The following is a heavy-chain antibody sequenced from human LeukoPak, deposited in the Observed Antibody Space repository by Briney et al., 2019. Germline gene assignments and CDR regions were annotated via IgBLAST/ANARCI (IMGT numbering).Heavy chain of an antibody. CDR1: DDSFSSHY. J-gene: IGHJ3*02. D-gene: IGHD4-17*01. CDR2: ISYIGST. CDR3: ARDLVTVTKGFDI. Sequence: SETLSLTCAVSDDSFSSHYWTWIRQPPGKGLEWIGYISYIGSTNYNPSLKSRVTISIDMSKNQFSLKLSSVTAADTAVYHCARDLVTVTKGFDIWGQGTMVRVSS. V-gene: IGHV4-59*11.